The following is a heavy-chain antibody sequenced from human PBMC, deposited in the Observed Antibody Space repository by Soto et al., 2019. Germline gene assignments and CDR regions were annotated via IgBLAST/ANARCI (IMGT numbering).Heavy chain of an antibody. J-gene: IGHJ6*02. CDR1: GFSLITSGVG. V-gene: IGHV2-5*01. D-gene: IGHD1-26*01. CDR3: AHSDSRSYPSYYYYGMDV. Sequence: XGPTLVNPTQTLSLTCTFAGFSLITSGVGVGWIRQPPGKALEWLALIYWNDDKRYSPSLKSRLTITKDTSKNQVVLTMTNMDPVDTATYYCAHSDSRSYPSYYYYGMDVCGQRTTVTVSS. CDR2: IYWNDDK.